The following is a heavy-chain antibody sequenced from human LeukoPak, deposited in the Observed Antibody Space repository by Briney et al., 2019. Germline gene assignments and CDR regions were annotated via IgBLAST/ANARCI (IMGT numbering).Heavy chain of an antibody. D-gene: IGHD6-6*01. Sequence: GGSLRLSCAASGFTFSSYSMNWVRQAPGKGLEWVSSISSSSSYIYYADSVKGRFTISRDNAKNSLYLQMNSLRAEDTAVYYCARESIAARLVDYWGQGTLVTVSS. CDR2: ISSSSSYI. CDR3: ARESIAARLVDY. V-gene: IGHV3-21*01. CDR1: GFTFSSYS. J-gene: IGHJ4*02.